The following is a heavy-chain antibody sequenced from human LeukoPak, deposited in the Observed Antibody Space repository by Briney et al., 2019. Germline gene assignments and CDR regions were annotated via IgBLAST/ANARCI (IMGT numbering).Heavy chain of an antibody. Sequence: ASVKVSCKASGYTFTSYGISWVRQAPGLGLEWMGWISAYNGNTNYAQKLQGRVTMTTDTSTSTAYMELRSLRSDDTAVYYCARVPGRRHPYYFDYWGQGTLVTVSS. CDR2: ISAYNGNT. J-gene: IGHJ4*02. V-gene: IGHV1-18*01. CDR3: ARVPGRRHPYYFDY. CDR1: GYTFTSYG.